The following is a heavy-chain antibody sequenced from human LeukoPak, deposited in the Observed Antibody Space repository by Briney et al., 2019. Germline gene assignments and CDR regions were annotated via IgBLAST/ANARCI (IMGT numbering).Heavy chain of an antibody. CDR3: ARDPSNSGYDYLYYFDY. D-gene: IGHD5-12*01. CDR2: INPDNGGT. J-gene: IGHJ4*02. CDR1: GYTFTGYY. Sequence: ASVKVSCKASGYTFTGYYMHWVRQAPGQGLEWMGWINPDNGGTNYAQKFQGRVTMTRDMSISTAYVELSRLRSDDTAAYYCARDPSNSGYDYLYYFDYWGQGTLVTVSS. V-gene: IGHV1-2*02.